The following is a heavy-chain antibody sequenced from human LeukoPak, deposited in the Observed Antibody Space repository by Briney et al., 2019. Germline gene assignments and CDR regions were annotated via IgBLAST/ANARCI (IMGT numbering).Heavy chain of an antibody. CDR2: MNPNSGNT. D-gene: IGHD4-11*01. J-gene: IGHJ4*02. Sequence: GASVKVSCKASGYTFTSYDINWVRQATGQGLEWMGWMNPNSGNTGYAQKFQGRVTMTRNTSISTAYMELSSLRSEDTAVYYCARVRTTVTTRNDYWGQGTLVTVSS. CDR3: ARVRTTVTTRNDY. CDR1: GYTFTSYD. V-gene: IGHV1-8*01.